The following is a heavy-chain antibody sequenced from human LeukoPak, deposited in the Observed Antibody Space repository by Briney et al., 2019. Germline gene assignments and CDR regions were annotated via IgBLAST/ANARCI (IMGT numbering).Heavy chain of an antibody. CDR1: GYSSVTYW. J-gene: IGHJ4*02. CDR2: IDSSDSYT. V-gene: IGHV5-10-1*01. D-gene: IGHD6-13*01. CDR3: ASSAGHSWGDY. Sequence: GGPLRSPCKRPGYSSVTYWISWAPRLQGKGRDWMGWIDSSDSYTNYSPSFQGHVTISAEKSISTAYLQWSSLEASDTAMYYIASSAGHSWGDYWGQGNLVTVSS.